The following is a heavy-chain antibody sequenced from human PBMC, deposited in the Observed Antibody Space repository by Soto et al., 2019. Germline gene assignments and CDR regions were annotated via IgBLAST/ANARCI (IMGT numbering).Heavy chain of an antibody. CDR3: ARQFLDCSSTRCYGRGFGT. J-gene: IGHJ5*02. CDR1: GFSFSSYE. CDR2: ISSSGNTI. Sequence: GGCLRLSCSPSGFSFSSYEMNWVRQAPGKGLEWVSYISSSGNTIYYTDSVKGLFTISSDNAKNSLYLPMNRLRAEDTAVYYYARQFLDCSSTRCYGRGFGTRGQGTLCTVAS. V-gene: IGHV3-48*03. D-gene: IGHD2-2*01.